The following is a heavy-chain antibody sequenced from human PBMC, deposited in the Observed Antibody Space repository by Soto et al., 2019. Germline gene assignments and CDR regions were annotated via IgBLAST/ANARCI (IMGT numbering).Heavy chain of an antibody. CDR3: AKRRLNTITSLSDF. CDR1: GFSFSEYG. V-gene: IGHV3-23*04. J-gene: IGHJ1*01. CDR2: ISGNKMNT. Sequence: EIQLVESGGGLAQPGGSLRLSCVASGFSFSEYGMSWVRQTPQKTLEWVASISGNKMNTFYPDSVKGRFFISRDNSDNTFHLQMNSLRDDDTAIYYCAKRRLNTITSLSDFWGQGVQVTVSS. D-gene: IGHD2-2*01.